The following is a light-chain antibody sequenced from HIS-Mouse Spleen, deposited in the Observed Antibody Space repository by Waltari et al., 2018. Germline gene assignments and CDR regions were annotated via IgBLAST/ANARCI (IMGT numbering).Light chain of an antibody. Sequence: ATLSLSPGERATLSCRASQSVSSYLAWYQQKPGQAPRLLIYDASNRATGIPARFSGSGSGTDFTLTISSLEPEDFAVYYCQQRSNWLTFGGGTKVEIK. V-gene: IGKV3-11*01. CDR2: DAS. CDR3: QQRSNWLT. J-gene: IGKJ4*01. CDR1: QSVSSY.